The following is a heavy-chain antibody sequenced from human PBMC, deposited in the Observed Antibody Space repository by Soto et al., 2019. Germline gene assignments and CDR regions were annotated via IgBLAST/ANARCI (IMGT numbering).Heavy chain of an antibody. CDR3: ARVTGPEPGGIRFGEGYYYYYMDV. V-gene: IGHV3-21*01. CDR1: GFTFSSYS. D-gene: IGHD3-10*01. J-gene: IGHJ6*03. CDR2: ISSSSSYI. Sequence: EVQLVESGGGLVKPGGSLRLSCAASGFTFSSYSMHWVRQAPGKGLEWVSSISSSSSYIYYADSVKGRFTISRDNAKNSLYLQMNSLRAEDTAVYYCARVTGPEPGGIRFGEGYYYYYMDVWGKGTTVTVSS.